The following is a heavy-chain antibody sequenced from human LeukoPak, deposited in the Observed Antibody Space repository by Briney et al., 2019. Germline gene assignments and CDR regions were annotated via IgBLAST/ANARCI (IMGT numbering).Heavy chain of an antibody. CDR1: GGSFSGYY. V-gene: IGHV4-34*01. CDR3: ARYSSSWGRGFDY. J-gene: IGHJ4*02. D-gene: IGHD6-13*01. CDR2: INHSGST. Sequence: SETLSLTCAVYGGSFSGYYWSWIRQPPGKGLEWIGEINHSGSTNYNPSLKSRVTISVDTSKNQFSLKLSSVTAADTAVYYCARYSSSWGRGFDYWGQGTLVTVSS.